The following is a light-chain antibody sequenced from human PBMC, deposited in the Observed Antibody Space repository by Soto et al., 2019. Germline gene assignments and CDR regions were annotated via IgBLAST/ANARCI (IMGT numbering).Light chain of an antibody. CDR1: RGVVENYNL. Sequence: QSALTQPASVSGSPGQSITISCTGTRGVVENYNLVSWYQHHPGTAPKLIIYEGTKRPSGVSNRFSGSESGNTASLTISGLQAEDEADYYCCSHAGSSTYVFGTGTRSPS. J-gene: IGLJ1*01. CDR2: EGT. V-gene: IGLV2-23*01. CDR3: CSHAGSSTYV.